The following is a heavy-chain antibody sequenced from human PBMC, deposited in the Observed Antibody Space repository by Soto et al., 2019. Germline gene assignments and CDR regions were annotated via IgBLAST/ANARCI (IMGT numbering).Heavy chain of an antibody. J-gene: IGHJ5*02. CDR2: TYYRSKWYN. V-gene: IGHV6-1*01. D-gene: IGHD1-26*01. Sequence: SQTLSLTCAISGDSVSSNGAAWNWIRQSPSRGLEWLGRTYYRSKWYNDYAVSVKSRITINPDTSKNQFSLQLNSVTPEDTAVYYCAREQSVFYGGELLNWFYPWGQGTLVTVSS. CDR3: AREQSVFYGGELLNWFYP. CDR1: GDSVSSNGAA.